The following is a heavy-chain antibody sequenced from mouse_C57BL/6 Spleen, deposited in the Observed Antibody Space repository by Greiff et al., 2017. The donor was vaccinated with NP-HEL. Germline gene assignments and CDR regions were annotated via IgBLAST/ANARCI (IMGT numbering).Heavy chain of an antibody. Sequence: VKLQQPGAELVRPGSSVKLSCKASGYTFTSYWMDWVKQRPGQGLEWIGNIYPSDSETHYNQKFKDKATLTVDKSSSTAYMQLSSLTSEDSAVYYCARWIYDYDSYAMDYWGQGTSVTVSS. CDR1: GYTFTSYW. D-gene: IGHD2-4*01. J-gene: IGHJ4*01. CDR3: ARWIYDYDSYAMDY. V-gene: IGHV1-61*01. CDR2: IYPSDSET.